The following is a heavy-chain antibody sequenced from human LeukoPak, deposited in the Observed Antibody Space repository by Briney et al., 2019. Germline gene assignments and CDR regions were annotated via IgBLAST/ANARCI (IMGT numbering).Heavy chain of an antibody. D-gene: IGHD6-13*01. CDR1: GFTFSYYG. CDR2: IGYDGTDK. Sequence: GGSLRLSCAASGFTFSYYGMHWVRQAPGKGREWVTFIGYDGTDKYYADSVKGRFTISRDNSKNTLSLHMNSLRAEDTAVYYCARDLTYNSWYYFDSWGQGTLVTVSS. V-gene: IGHV3-30*02. J-gene: IGHJ4*02. CDR3: ARDLTYNSWYYFDS.